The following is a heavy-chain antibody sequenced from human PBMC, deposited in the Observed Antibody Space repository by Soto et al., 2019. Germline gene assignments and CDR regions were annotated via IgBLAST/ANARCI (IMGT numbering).Heavy chain of an antibody. CDR1: GFAFNSYA. CDR2: MSYDGKNQ. J-gene: IGHJ4*02. Sequence: HVQLVESVGGVVQPGRSLRLSCAASGFAFNSYAMHWVRQAPGKGLEWVAIMSYDGKNQYYADSVKGRFTISKDISKNTLFLQMNSLRPEDTAIYYCAKALGELSPESFDYWGQGILVTVSS. D-gene: IGHD3-16*02. CDR3: AKALGELSPESFDY. V-gene: IGHV3-30*18.